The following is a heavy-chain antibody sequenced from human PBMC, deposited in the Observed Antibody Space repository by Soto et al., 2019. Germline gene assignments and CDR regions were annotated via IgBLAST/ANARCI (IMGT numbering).Heavy chain of an antibody. J-gene: IGHJ4*02. D-gene: IGHD2-15*01. CDR3: ARVCCSGGSCYSDY. CDR2: INTNTGNP. CDR1: GYTFTSYA. Sequence: QVQLVQSGSELKKPGASVKVSCKASGYTFTSYAMNWVRQAPGQGLEWMGWINTNTGNPTYAQGFTGRFVFSVDTSVSTAYLQICSLMTEDTAVYYCARVCCSGGSCYSDYWGQGTLVTVSS. V-gene: IGHV7-4-1*01.